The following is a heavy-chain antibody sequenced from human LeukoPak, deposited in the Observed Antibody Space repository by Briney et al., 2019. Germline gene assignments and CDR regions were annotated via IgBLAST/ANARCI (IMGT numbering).Heavy chain of an antibody. CDR1: GGSISSSNW. Sequence: TSETLSLTCAVSGGSISSSNWWSWVRQPPGKGLEWIGEIYHSGSTNYNPSLKSRVTISVDTSKNQFSLKLSSVTAADTAVYYCAYSSSPEAFDIWGQGTMVTVSS. V-gene: IGHV4-4*02. J-gene: IGHJ3*02. CDR2: IYHSGST. CDR3: AYSSSPEAFDI. D-gene: IGHD6-6*01.